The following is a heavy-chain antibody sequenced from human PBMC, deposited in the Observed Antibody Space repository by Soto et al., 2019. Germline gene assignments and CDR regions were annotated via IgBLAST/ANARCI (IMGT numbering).Heavy chain of an antibody. CDR1: GFTFSSYA. J-gene: IGHJ3*02. Sequence: EVQLLESGGGLVQPGGSLRLSCAASGFTFSSYAMSWVRQAPGKGLEWVSAISGSGGSTYYADSVKGRFTISRDNSKNTLYLQMNSLRAEDTAVYYCAKDDSGYDLSPDAFDIWGQGTMVTVSS. V-gene: IGHV3-23*01. D-gene: IGHD5-12*01. CDR3: AKDDSGYDLSPDAFDI. CDR2: ISGSGGST.